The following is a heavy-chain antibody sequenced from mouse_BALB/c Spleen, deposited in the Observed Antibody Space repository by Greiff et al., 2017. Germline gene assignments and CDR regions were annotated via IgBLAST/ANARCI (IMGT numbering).Heavy chain of an antibody. D-gene: IGHD1-1*01. Sequence: LVESGGGLVQPGGSRKLSCAASGFTFSSFGMHWVRQAPEKGLEWVAYISSGSSTIYYADTVKGRFTISRDNPKNTLFLQMTSLRSEDTAMYYCARDGSSYNYAMDYWGQGTSVTVSS. CDR1: GFTFSSFG. CDR3: ARDGSSYNYAMDY. CDR2: ISSGSSTI. J-gene: IGHJ4*01. V-gene: IGHV5-17*02.